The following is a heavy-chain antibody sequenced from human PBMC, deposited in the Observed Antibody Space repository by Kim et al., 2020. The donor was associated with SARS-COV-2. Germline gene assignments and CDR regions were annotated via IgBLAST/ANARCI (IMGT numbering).Heavy chain of an antibody. J-gene: IGHJ3*02. CDR2: ISGTGVTT. Sequence: GGSLRLSCAASGFTFSNYAMSWVRQAPEKGLEWVSAISGTGVTTYYTDSVKGRFTISRDNSKSTLYLQVNGLRAEDTAIYYCAKDRRDYGDYAAFDIWGRGTMVTVSS. D-gene: IGHD4-17*01. CDR1: GFTFSNYA. CDR3: AKDRRDYGDYAAFDI. V-gene: IGHV3-23*01.